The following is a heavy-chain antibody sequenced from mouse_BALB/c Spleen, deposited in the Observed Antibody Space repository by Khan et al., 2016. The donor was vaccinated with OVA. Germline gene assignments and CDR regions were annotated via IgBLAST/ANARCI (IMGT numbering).Heavy chain of an antibody. J-gene: IGHJ1*01. Sequence: VQLVESGPELVKPGASVKMSCKASGYTFTDYVISWMKQRTGQGLEWIGEIYPGSGNTVYNETFRGTATLTADKSSSTAYMQVSSLTSEASAVYFCARPSDYYGSNAYWFFHVGGAGTTGTVSS. CDR1: GYTFTDYV. V-gene: IGHV1-81*01. CDR2: IYPGSGNT. D-gene: IGHD1-1*01. CDR3: ARPSDYYGSNAYWFFHV.